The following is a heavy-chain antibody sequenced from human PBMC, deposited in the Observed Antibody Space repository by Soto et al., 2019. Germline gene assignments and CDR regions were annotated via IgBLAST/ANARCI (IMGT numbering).Heavy chain of an antibody. V-gene: IGHV2-5*01. D-gene: IGHD3-22*01. Sequence: QITLKESGPTLVRPTQTLTLTCTFSGFSLSSTAVGVGWIRQAPGQAPEWLALMYWNDDNHYSPPLKSRLTLTQDTSKNQVVLTMTNVDPVDTATYYCAHGSGWLFDHWGQGTLVTVTS. CDR3: AHGSGWLFDH. J-gene: IGHJ4*02. CDR1: GFSLSSTAVG. CDR2: MYWNDDN.